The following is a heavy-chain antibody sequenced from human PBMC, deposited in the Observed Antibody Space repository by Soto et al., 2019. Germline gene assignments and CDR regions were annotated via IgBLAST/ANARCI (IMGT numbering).Heavy chain of an antibody. CDR2: IYYSGST. D-gene: IGHD1-1*01. CDR3: ARLGTWRLGY. V-gene: IGHV4-61*01. CDR1: GGSVSSGSYY. Sequence: SETLSLTCTVSGGSVSSGSYYWSWIRQPPGKGLEWIGYIYYSGSTNYNPSLKSRVTISVDTSKNQFSLKLSSVTAADTAVYYCARLGTWRLGYWGQGTLVTVSS. J-gene: IGHJ4*02.